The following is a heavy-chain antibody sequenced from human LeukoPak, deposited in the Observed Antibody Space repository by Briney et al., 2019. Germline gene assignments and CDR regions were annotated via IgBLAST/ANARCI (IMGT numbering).Heavy chain of an antibody. D-gene: IGHD1/OR15-1a*01. CDR3: ARQKWEQQGRDYYFNGLDV. CDR1: GFTFSSYW. Sequence: GGSLRLSCAASGFTFSSYWMHWVRQAPGKGLVWVSRINTDGSSTSYADSVKGRFTISRDNAKNTLYLQMNSLRAEDTAVYYCARQKWEQQGRDYYFNGLDVWGPGTTVIVSS. CDR2: INTDGSST. V-gene: IGHV3-74*01. J-gene: IGHJ6*02.